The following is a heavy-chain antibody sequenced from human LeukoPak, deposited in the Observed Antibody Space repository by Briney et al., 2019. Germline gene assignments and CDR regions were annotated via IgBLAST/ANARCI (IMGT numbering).Heavy chain of an antibody. Sequence: GGSLRLSCAASGFTFSSYSMMWVRQAPGKGLERVSYISSSSTTIHYADSVKGRFTISRDNAKNSVYLQMNSLRAEDTAVYYCARLREIPVFGVVTKSTSYFDYWGQGPLVTVSS. CDR3: ARLREIPVFGVVTKSTSYFDY. J-gene: IGHJ4*02. CDR1: GFTFSSYS. V-gene: IGHV3-48*01. CDR2: ISSSSTTI. D-gene: IGHD3-3*01.